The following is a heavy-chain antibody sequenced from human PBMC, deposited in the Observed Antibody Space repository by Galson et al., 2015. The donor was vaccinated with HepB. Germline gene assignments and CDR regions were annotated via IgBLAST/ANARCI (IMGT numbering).Heavy chain of an antibody. Sequence: SLRLSCAASEFTFSTYWMSWVRQAPGKGLESVANINLDRSQTFYVDSVKGRFTISRDNAKDSLFLQMNSLRAEDTAVYYCARDGDGAVEYDHWGQGTLVTVSS. D-gene: IGHD6-19*01. CDR2: INLDRSQT. J-gene: IGHJ4*02. CDR3: ARDGDGAVEYDH. CDR1: EFTFSTYW. V-gene: IGHV3-7*01.